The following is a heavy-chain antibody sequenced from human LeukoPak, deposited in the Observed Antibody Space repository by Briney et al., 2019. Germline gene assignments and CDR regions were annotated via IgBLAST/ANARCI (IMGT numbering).Heavy chain of an antibody. J-gene: IGHJ3*02. CDR3: ARDVRGSGPFKDDAFDI. CDR1: GFTVSSNY. Sequence: GGSLRLSCAASGFTVSSNYMSWVRQAPGKGLEWVSVIYSSGSTYYADSVKGRFTISRDNSKNTLYLQMNSLRAEDTAVYYCARDVRGSGPFKDDAFDIWGQGTMVTVSS. CDR2: IYSSGST. V-gene: IGHV3-53*01. D-gene: IGHD3-10*01.